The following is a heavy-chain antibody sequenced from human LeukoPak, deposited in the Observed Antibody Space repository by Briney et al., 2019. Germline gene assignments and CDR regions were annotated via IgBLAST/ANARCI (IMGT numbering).Heavy chain of an antibody. CDR2: ISYDGSNK. V-gene: IGHV3-30*18. D-gene: IGHD4-17*01. J-gene: IGHJ4*02. CDR3: AKSGYADYGDYVRIKYFDY. Sequence: PGRSLRLSCAASGFTFSSYGMHWVRQAPGKGLEWVAVISYDGSNKYYADSVKGRFTISRDNSKNTLYLQMNSLRAEDTAVYYCAKSGYADYGDYVRIKYFDYWGQGTLVTVSS. CDR1: GFTFSSYG.